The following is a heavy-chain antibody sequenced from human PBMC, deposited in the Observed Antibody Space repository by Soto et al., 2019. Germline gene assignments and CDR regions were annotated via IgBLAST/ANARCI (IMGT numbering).Heavy chain of an antibody. CDR3: ASLRDYDILTGYWDFDY. CDR2: ISYDGSNK. D-gene: IGHD3-9*01. CDR1: GFTFISYA. Sequence: GGSLRLSCAASGFTFISYAIHCCRQSPFKWLEWVAVISYDGSNKYYADSVKGRFTISRDNSKNTLYLQMNSLRAEDTAVYYCASLRDYDILTGYWDFDYWGQGTLVTVSS. V-gene: IGHV3-30-3*01. J-gene: IGHJ4*02.